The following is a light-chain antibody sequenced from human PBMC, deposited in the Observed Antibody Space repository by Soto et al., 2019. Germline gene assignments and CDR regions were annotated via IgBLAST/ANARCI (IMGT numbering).Light chain of an antibody. J-gene: IGLJ2*01. V-gene: IGLV6-57*02. CDR3: QSYDSSNHVV. Sequence: NFMLTQPHSVSESPGKTVTISCTGSSGSIASNYVQWYQQRPGSAPTTVIYEDNQRPSGVPDRFSGSIDSSPNSASLTISGLKTEDEADYYCQSYDSSNHVVFGGGTKVTVL. CDR1: SGSIASNY. CDR2: EDN.